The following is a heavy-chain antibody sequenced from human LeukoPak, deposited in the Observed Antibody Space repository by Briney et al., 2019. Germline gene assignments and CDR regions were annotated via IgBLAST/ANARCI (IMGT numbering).Heavy chain of an antibody. CDR2: ISWDGGST. Sequence: GGSLRLSCAASGFTFEDYAVQWVRQAPGKGLEWVSLISWDGGSTYYADSVKGRFTISRDNSKNSLYLQMNSLRAEDTALYYCAKDTGSRYCSSTSCYFYYMDVWGKGTTVTVSS. CDR3: AKDTGSRYCSSTSCYFYYMDV. D-gene: IGHD2-2*01. J-gene: IGHJ6*03. CDR1: GFTFEDYA. V-gene: IGHV3-43D*03.